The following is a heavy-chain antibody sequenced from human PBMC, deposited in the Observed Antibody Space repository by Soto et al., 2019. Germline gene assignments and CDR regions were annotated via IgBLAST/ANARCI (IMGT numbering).Heavy chain of an antibody. V-gene: IGHV3-48*03. D-gene: IGHD6-19*01. J-gene: IGHJ6*02. Sequence: GGSLRLSCAASGFTFSSYEMNWVRQAPGKGLEWVSYISSSGSTIYYADSVKGRFTISRDNAKNSLYLQMNSLRAEDTAVYYCARDSDSSVAPYYYYGMDVWGQGTTVTVS. CDR1: GFTFSSYE. CDR3: ARDSDSSVAPYYYYGMDV. CDR2: ISSSGSTI.